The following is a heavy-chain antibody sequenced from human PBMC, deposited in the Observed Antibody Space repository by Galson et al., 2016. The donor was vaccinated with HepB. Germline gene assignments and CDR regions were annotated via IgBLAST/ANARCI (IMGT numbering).Heavy chain of an antibody. CDR3: ARGLGINYYDSSGYVY. CDR2: MYYRGGS. Sequence: SETLSLTCTVSGGSMSSYYWTWIRQPPGKGLEWIGSMYYRGGSNYNPSLQSRVTISVDTSKTQFSLKLTSVTAADTAVYYCARGLGINYYDSSGYVYWGQGTLVTVPS. V-gene: IGHV4-59*01. CDR1: GGSMSSYY. J-gene: IGHJ4*02. D-gene: IGHD3-22*01.